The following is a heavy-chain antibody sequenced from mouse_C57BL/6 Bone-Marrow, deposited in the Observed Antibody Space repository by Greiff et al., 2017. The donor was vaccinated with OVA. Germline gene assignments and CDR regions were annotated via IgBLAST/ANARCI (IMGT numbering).Heavy chain of an antibody. D-gene: IGHD5-1*01. V-gene: IGHV1-81*01. CDR2: IYPRSGTT. J-gene: IGHJ1*03. Sequence: QVQLQQSGAELARPGASVKLSCKASGYTFTSYGISWVKQRTGQGLEWIGEIYPRSGTTYYNEKFKGKATLTADKSSSTAYMELRSLTSEDSAVYFCARSTSPYWYFDVWGTGTTVTVSS. CDR1: GYTFTSYG. CDR3: ARSTSPYWYFDV.